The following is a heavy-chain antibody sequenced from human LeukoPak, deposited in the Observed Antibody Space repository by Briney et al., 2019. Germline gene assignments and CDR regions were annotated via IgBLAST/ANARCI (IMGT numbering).Heavy chain of an antibody. CDR1: GFTFDDYA. CDR2: ISGSGGST. CDR3: AKDRWLRLIQVEFDY. V-gene: IGHV3-23*01. J-gene: IGHJ4*02. D-gene: IGHD5-12*01. Sequence: GGSLRLSCAASGFTFDDYAMPWVRQAPGKGLEWVSGISGSGGSTYYADSVKGRFTISRDNSKNTPYLQMNSPRAEDTAVYYCAKDRWLRLIQVEFDYWGQGTLVTVSS.